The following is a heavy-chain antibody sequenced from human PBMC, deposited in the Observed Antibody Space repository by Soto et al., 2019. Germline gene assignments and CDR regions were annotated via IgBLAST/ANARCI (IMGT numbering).Heavy chain of an antibody. CDR3: ARLAAAGRRYYFDY. D-gene: IGHD6-13*01. CDR1: GGSISSYY. Sequence: QVQLQESGPGLVKPSETLSLTCTVSGGSISSYYWSWIRQPAGKGLEWIGRIYTSGSTNYNPSLKSGGAMSGDGSKNQFSRKLSSVTAADTAVYYCARLAAAGRRYYFDYWGQGTLVTVSS. V-gene: IGHV4-4*07. J-gene: IGHJ4*02. CDR2: IYTSGST.